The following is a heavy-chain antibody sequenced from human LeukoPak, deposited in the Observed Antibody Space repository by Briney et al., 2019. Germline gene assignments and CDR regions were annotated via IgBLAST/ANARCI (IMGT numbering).Heavy chain of an antibody. Sequence: GGSLRLSCAASGFSVSSNYMSCVRQAPGKGLEWVSVIDNGGNTYYADSVKGRFTISRDNSKNTLYLQMNSLRAEDTAVYYCARYGLARSLGNWGQGTLVSVSS. CDR2: IDNGGNT. CDR3: ARYGLARSLGN. CDR1: GFSVSSNY. V-gene: IGHV3-53*01. J-gene: IGHJ4*02. D-gene: IGHD3-3*02.